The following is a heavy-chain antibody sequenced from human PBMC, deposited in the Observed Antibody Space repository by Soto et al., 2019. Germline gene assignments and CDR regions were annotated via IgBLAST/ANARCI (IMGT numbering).Heavy chain of an antibody. V-gene: IGHV4-59*12. CDR1: GGSISSYY. Sequence: QVQLQESGPGLVKPSETLSLTCTVSGGSISSYYWSWIRQPPGKGLEWIGYIYYSGSTNYNPSLKSRVTKSVDTSRNQFFLKLSSVTAADTAVYYCARGYYYESSGSYSDAFDIWGQGTMVTVSS. CDR3: ARGYYYESSGSYSDAFDI. J-gene: IGHJ3*02. D-gene: IGHD3-22*01. CDR2: IYYSGST.